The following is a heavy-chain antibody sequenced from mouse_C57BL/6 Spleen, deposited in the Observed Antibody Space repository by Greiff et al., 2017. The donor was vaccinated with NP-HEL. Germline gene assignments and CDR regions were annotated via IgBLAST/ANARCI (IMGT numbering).Heavy chain of an antibody. Sequence: VQLQQPGAELVRPGSSVKLSCKASGYTFTSYWMHWVKQRPIQGLEWIGNIDPSDSETHYTQKFKDKATLTVDKSSSTAYMQLSSLTSEDSAVYYCARSGVYFDYWGQGTTLTVSS. J-gene: IGHJ2*01. V-gene: IGHV1-52*01. D-gene: IGHD4-1*01. CDR3: ARSGVYFDY. CDR2: IDPSDSET. CDR1: GYTFTSYW.